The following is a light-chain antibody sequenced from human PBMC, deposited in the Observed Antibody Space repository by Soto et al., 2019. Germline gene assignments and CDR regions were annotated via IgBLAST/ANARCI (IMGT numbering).Light chain of an antibody. CDR2: FNN. J-gene: IGLJ1*01. V-gene: IGLV1-51*01. CDR1: SSDIGSKY. Sequence: QSVLTQPPSVSAAPGQRVTISCSGSSSDIGSKYVSWYQQVLGTAPTLLIYFNNNRPPGIPDRFSGAKSGTSATLAITGRQTGDEADYYCGAWNSALGVEVFGTGTKLTVL. CDR3: GAWNSALGVEV.